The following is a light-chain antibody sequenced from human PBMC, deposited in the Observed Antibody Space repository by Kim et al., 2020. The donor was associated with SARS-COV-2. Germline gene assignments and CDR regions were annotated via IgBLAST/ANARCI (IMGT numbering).Light chain of an antibody. CDR2: RNN. J-gene: IGLJ2*01. V-gene: IGLV1-47*01. CDR1: SSNVGTNY. Sequence: QSVLTQPPSASGTPGQRVTISCSGSSSNVGTNYVYWYQQLPRTAPKLLICRNNQRPSGVPDRFSGSKSGTSASLAISGLRSEDEADYYCAAWDDSLSGVVFGGGTQLTVL. CDR3: AAWDDSLSGVV.